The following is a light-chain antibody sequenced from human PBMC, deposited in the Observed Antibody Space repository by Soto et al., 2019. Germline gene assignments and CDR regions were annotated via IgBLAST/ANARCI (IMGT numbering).Light chain of an antibody. V-gene: IGKV1-5*01. CDR1: QSISSW. CDR2: DAS. J-gene: IGKJ1*01. CDR3: QQYNSYSWT. Sequence: DIQMTQSPSSVSASVGDRFTITCRASQSISSWLAWYQQKPGKAPKLLIYDASSLESGVPSRFSGSGSGTEFTLTISSLQPDDFATYYCQQYNSYSWTFGQGTKVHIK.